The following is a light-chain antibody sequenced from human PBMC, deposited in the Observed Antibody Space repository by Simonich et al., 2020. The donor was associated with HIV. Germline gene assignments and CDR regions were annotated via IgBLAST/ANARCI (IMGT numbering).Light chain of an antibody. CDR2: TER. J-gene: IGLJ3*02. V-gene: IGLV1-40*01. CDR1: SSNIGAGYD. Sequence: QSVLTQPPSVSGAPGQRVTISCTGSSSNIGAGYDVHWYQQLPGTAPKLLLYTERNRPSGVPDRFSAAKSGTSASLAISGLQAEDEADYYCQTYETSLSVWVFGGGTKLTVL. CDR3: QTYETSLSVWV.